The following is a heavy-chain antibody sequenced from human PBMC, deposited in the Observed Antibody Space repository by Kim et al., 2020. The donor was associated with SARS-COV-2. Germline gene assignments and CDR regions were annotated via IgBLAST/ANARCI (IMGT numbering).Heavy chain of an antibody. D-gene: IGHD6-19*01. CDR3: AREYSSGLSSDY. Sequence: NYPQKFQGRVTITADESTSTAYMELSSLRSEDTAVYYCAREYSSGLSSDYWGQGTLVTVSS. V-gene: IGHV1-69*01. J-gene: IGHJ4*02.